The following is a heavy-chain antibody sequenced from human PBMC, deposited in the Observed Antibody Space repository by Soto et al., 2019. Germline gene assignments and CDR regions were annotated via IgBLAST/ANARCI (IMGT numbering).Heavy chain of an antibody. J-gene: IGHJ4*02. D-gene: IGHD2-21*02. CDR3: ARVKVVTATDF. CDR2: ISSSSSTI. V-gene: IGHV3-48*02. CDR1: GFTFSSCS. Sequence: EVQLVESGGGLVQPGGSLRLSCAASGFTFSSCSMNWVRQAPGKGLEWVSYISSSSSTIYYADSVKGRFTISRDNAKNSLYLQMPSLRDGDTAVYYCARVKVVTATDFWGQGTLVTVSS.